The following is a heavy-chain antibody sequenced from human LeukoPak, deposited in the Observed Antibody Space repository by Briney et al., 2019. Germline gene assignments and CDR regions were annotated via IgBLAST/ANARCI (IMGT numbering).Heavy chain of an antibody. D-gene: IGHD2-15*01. CDR3: ARGEAANDWFDP. CDR1: GFTFSDYY. Sequence: PGGSLRLSCAATGFTFSDYYMNWIRQAPGKGLEWLSYISSSGNTVHYADSVKGRFTISRDNAKNSLYLQMTSLRAEDTAVYYGARGEAANDWFDPWGQGTLVTVSS. J-gene: IGHJ5*02. CDR2: ISSSGNTV. V-gene: IGHV3-11*01.